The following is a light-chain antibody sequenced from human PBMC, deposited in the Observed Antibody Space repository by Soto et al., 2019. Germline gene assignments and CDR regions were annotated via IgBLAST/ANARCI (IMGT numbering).Light chain of an antibody. CDR3: QQYNNYPT. V-gene: IGKV1-5*01. J-gene: IGKJ1*01. Sequence: DLKMTQSPSTLSASVGDRVIITCRASQSISSWLAWYQQRPGKAPKLLIYDASSLESGVPSRFSGRGSGTEFTLTISSLQPDDFATYYCQQYNNYPTFGQGTKVDI. CDR1: QSISSW. CDR2: DAS.